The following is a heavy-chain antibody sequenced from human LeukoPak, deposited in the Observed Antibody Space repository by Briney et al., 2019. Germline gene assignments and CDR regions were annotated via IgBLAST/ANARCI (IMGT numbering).Heavy chain of an antibody. CDR1: GYTFTRYT. J-gene: IGHJ6*02. CDR2: INAGNGNT. V-gene: IGHV1-3*01. D-gene: IGHD3-9*01. CDR3: ARGLRYFDWLLYPYYGMDV. Sequence: ASVKVSCKTSGYTFTRYTIHWMRQAPGQRLEWMGWINAGNGNTKYSQKFQGRVTITRDTSASTAYMELSSLRSEDTAVYYCARGLRYFDWLLYPYYGMDVWGQGTTVTVSS.